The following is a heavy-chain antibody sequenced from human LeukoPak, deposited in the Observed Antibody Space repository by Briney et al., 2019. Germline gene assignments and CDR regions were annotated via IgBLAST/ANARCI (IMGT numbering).Heavy chain of an antibody. D-gene: IGHD2-15*01. J-gene: IGHJ4*02. CDR2: ISDSGGST. CDR3: AKDRSCSGGTCYRSRLCDY. V-gene: IGHV3-23*01. Sequence: GGSLRLSCTASGFTFGDYALNWVRQAPGKGLEWVSAISDSGGSTYYADSVKGRFTISRDNSKNTLYLQMNSLRAEDTAVYYCAKDRSCSGGTCYRSRLCDYWGQGTLVTVSS. CDR1: GFTFGDYA.